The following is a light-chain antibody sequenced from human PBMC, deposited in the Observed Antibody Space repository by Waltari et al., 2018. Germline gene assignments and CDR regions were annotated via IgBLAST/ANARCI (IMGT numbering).Light chain of an antibody. CDR3: SSSTTAGTLVVF. Sequence: QSALTQPASVSGSPEQSITISCTGTSSDVGRSNYVSWYQQHPGKAPKLMIYDVTKRPSGLSCPFSGSKSGNPASLTISGLQAEDEADYYCSSSTTAGTLVVFFGGGTKLTVL. V-gene: IGLV2-14*03. CDR2: DVT. CDR1: SSDVGRSNY. J-gene: IGLJ2*01.